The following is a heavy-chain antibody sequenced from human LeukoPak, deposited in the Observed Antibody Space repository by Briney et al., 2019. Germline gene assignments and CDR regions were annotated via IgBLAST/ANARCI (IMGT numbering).Heavy chain of an antibody. V-gene: IGHV4-59*08. D-gene: IGHD2-8*02. Sequence: SETLSLTCTVSGGSISSYYWSWIRQPPGKGLEWIGYIYYSGSTNYNPSLKSRVTISVDTSKNQFSLKLSSVTAADTAVYYCARHSEVLDYFDYWGQGTLVTVSS. CDR3: ARHSEVLDYFDY. J-gene: IGHJ4*02. CDR1: GGSISSYY. CDR2: IYYSGST.